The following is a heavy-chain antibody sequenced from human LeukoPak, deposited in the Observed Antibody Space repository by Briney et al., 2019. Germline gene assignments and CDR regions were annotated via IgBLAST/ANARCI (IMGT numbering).Heavy chain of an antibody. CDR3: ARNSSGNYFDY. V-gene: IGHV4-38-2*01. Sequence: SETLCHTRAVSGNSISNTYYWGWIRQPPGKELEWIGSIYNSGSTHYNPSPKSRVTISVDTSKNQFSLKLSSVTAADTAVYYCARNSSGNYFDYWGQGTLVTVSS. D-gene: IGHD1-26*01. CDR2: IYNSGST. J-gene: IGHJ4*02. CDR1: GNSISNTYY.